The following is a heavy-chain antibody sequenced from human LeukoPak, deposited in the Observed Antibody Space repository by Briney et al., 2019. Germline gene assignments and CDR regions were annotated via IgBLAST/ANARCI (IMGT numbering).Heavy chain of an antibody. CDR3: ARGHGYYDSSGYAKGWFDP. D-gene: IGHD3-22*01. CDR2: INHSGST. Sequence: PSETLSLTCAVYGGSFSGYYWSWIRQPPGKGLEWIGEINHSGSTNYNPSLKSRVTKSVDTSKNQFSLKLSSVTAADTAVYYCARGHGYYDSSGYAKGWFDPWGQGTLVTVSS. CDR1: GGSFSGYY. J-gene: IGHJ5*02. V-gene: IGHV4-34*01.